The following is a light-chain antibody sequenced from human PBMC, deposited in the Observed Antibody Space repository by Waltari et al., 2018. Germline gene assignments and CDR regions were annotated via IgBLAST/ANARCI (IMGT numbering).Light chain of an antibody. CDR1: QSISSY. CDR2: EAS. V-gene: IGKV1-39*01. Sequence: DIQMTQSPSSLSASVGDRVTITCRASQSISSYLNWYQQKPGKAPELLMYEASRFQGGVPSRFSGSGSGTDFSLTISSLQPEDFAIYYCQQSYITPLTFRGLTKVEIK. J-gene: IGKJ4*01. CDR3: QQSYITPLT.